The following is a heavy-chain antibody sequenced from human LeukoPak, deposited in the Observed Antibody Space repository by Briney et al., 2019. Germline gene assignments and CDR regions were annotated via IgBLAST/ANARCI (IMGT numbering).Heavy chain of an antibody. J-gene: IGHJ4*02. CDR3: AAGSYFNY. V-gene: IGHV3-7*01. CDR1: GFTFSDYY. CDR2: MKPDGSEQ. D-gene: IGHD3-10*01. Sequence: GGSLRLSCAASGFTFSDYYMSWIRQAPGKGLECVANMKPDGSEQYYVHSMKGRFTISRDNAKNSLYLQMNSLRADDTAVYYCAAGSYFNYWGQGTLVTVSS.